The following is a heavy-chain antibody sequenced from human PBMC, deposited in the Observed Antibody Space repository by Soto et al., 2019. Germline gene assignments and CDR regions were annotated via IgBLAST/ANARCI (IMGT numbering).Heavy chain of an antibody. Sequence: GGSLRLSCTGSGFTFNSLSLHWVRQGPDKGLEWVAVVSFDGKVTYYADSVKGRLTVSRDNSKNTLYLQMNSLRAEGTAVYYCAKGRFNSSSLDYWGQGTLVTVSS. CDR2: VSFDGKVT. CDR1: GFTFNSLS. D-gene: IGHD6-13*01. J-gene: IGHJ4*02. V-gene: IGHV3-30*04. CDR3: AKGRFNSSSLDY.